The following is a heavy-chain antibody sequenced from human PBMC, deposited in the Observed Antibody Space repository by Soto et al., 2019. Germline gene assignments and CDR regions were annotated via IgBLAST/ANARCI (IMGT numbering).Heavy chain of an antibody. V-gene: IGHV1-2*02. Sequence: ASVKVSCKPSGGTFTNYAFSWVRHAPGQGLEWMGWINPNSGGTNYAQKFQGRVTMTRDTSISTDYIELSRLRSDETAVYYCARVPIFGVVMDNWFDPWGQGTLVTVSS. CDR1: GGTFTNYA. CDR3: ARVPIFGVVMDNWFDP. D-gene: IGHD3-3*01. CDR2: INPNSGGT. J-gene: IGHJ5*02.